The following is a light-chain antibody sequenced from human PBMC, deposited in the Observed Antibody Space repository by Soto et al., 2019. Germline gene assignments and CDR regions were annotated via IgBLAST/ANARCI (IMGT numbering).Light chain of an antibody. Sequence: DIQMTQSPSTLSASVGDRVTITCRASQSISSWLAWYQQKPGKAPKILIYKASNLESGGPSRFSGRESGTEFTLTISGLEPDDFATSCCQRYNTYQRFGPGTKVEIK. J-gene: IGKJ1*01. CDR1: QSISSW. CDR2: KAS. CDR3: QRYNTYQR. V-gene: IGKV1-5*03.